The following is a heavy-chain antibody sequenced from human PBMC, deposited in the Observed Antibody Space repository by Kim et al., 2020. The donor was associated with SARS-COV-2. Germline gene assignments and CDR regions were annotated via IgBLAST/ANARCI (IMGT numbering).Heavy chain of an antibody. CDR2: MNPNSGNT. D-gene: IGHD1-1*01. Sequence: ASVKVSCKASGYTFTSYDINWVRQATGQGLEWMGWMNPNSGNTGYAQKFQGRVTMTRNTSISTAYMELSSLRSEDTAVYYCARPLELNYYYYYGMDVWGQGTTVTVSS. J-gene: IGHJ6*02. CDR3: ARPLELNYYYYYGMDV. V-gene: IGHV1-8*01. CDR1: GYTFTSYD.